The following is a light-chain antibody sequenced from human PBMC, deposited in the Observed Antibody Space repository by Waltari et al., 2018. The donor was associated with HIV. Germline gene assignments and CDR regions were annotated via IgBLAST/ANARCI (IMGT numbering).Light chain of an antibody. V-gene: IGKV3-11*01. CDR2: DAS. J-gene: IGKJ5*01. CDR3: QHRSNRPL. CDR1: QSISSY. Sequence: EIVLTQSPATLSLSPGERATLSCRASQSISSYLAWYQQKPGQAPRLLIFDASNRATGIAARFSGSGSGPDFTLTISSLEPDDFAVYYCQHRSNRPLFGQGTRLEIK.